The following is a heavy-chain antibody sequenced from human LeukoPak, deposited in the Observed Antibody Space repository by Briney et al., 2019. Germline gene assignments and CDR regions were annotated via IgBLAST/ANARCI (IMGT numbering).Heavy chain of an antibody. J-gene: IGHJ4*02. CDR2: INTNTGNP. Sequence: GASVTVSFTASGYTFTSYAMNWVRQAPGQGLEWMGWINTNTGNPTYAQGFTGRVVFSLDTSVSTAYLQIRSLKAEDTAVYSCARDCGYGSGSYDGGDYWGQGTLVTVSS. CDR3: ARDCGYGSGSYDGGDY. V-gene: IGHV7-4-1*02. CDR1: GYTFTSYA. D-gene: IGHD3-10*01.